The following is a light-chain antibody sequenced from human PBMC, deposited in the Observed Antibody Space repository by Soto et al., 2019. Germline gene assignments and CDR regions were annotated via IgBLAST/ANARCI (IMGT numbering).Light chain of an antibody. CDR1: SSDDGGYNY. Sequence: QSVQTQPASMSGSPGQSITMSCTGTSSDDGGYNYVSWYRQYPGKAPKLIIYDVNNRPSEVSNRFSGSKSGNTASLTISGLQAEDEADYYCSSHSSSSTLVVFGGGTKLTVL. CDR2: DVN. CDR3: SSHSSSSTLVV. V-gene: IGLV2-14*03. J-gene: IGLJ2*01.